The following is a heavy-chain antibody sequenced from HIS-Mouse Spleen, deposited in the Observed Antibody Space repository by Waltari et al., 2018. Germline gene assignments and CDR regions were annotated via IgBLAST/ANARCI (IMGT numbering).Heavy chain of an antibody. J-gene: IGHJ4*02. CDR3: ARVLNWGTFDY. V-gene: IGHV3-53*01. CDR2: IYSGGST. D-gene: IGHD7-27*01. Sequence: EVQLVESGGGLIQPGGSLRLSCAASGFTVSSNYMSWVRRAPGKGLSWFAVIYSGGSTYYADSVKGRFTISRDNSKNTLYLQMNSLRAEDTAVYYCARVLNWGTFDYWGQGTLVTVSS. CDR1: GFTVSSNY.